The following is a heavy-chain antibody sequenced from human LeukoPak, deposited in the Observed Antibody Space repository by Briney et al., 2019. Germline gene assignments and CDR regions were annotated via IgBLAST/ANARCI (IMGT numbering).Heavy chain of an antibody. Sequence: PSETLSLTCIVSGGSMSSYYWSWIRQPPGKRLEWIGYVSYTGRTKYNPSLQSRVTISIDTSKSQFSLKLTSVTSADTAVYSCARLLDNDISGDPDTFDVWGQGTTVIVSS. CDR3: ARLLDNDISGDPDTFDV. J-gene: IGHJ3*01. CDR1: GGSMSSYY. D-gene: IGHD3-22*01. V-gene: IGHV4-59*01. CDR2: VSYTGRT.